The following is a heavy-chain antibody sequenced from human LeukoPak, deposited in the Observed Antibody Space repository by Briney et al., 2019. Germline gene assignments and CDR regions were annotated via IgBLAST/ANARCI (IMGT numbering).Heavy chain of an antibody. CDR1: GFTFSSYA. V-gene: IGHV3-23*01. J-gene: IGHJ4*02. CDR2: ISGSGGST. CDR3: AKDSLGNVDTARIFDY. D-gene: IGHD5-18*01. Sequence: AGGSLRLSCAASGFTFSSYAMSWVRQAPGKGLEWVSAISGSGGSTYYADSVKGRFTISRDNSKNTLYLQMNSLRAEDTAVYYCAKDSLGNVDTARIFDYWGQGTLVTVSS.